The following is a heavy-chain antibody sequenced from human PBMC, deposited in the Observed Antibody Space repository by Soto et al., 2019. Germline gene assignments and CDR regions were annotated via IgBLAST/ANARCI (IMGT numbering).Heavy chain of an antibody. D-gene: IGHD1-26*01. CDR1: GFTFSSYG. V-gene: IGHV3-33*01. CDR2: IWYDGSNK. J-gene: IGHJ6*02. Sequence: GGSLRLSCAASGFTFSSYGMHWVRQAPGKGLEWVAVIWYDGSNKYYADSVKGRFTISRDNSKNTLYLQMNSLRAEDTAVYYCARDQGGSYYGVRNYYGMDVWGQGTTVTVSS. CDR3: ARDQGGSYYGVRNYYGMDV.